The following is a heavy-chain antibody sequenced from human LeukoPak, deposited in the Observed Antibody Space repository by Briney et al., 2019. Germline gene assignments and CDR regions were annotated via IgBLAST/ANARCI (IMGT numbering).Heavy chain of an antibody. D-gene: IGHD2-21*01. CDR1: GFNFTSYS. J-gene: IGHJ5*02. V-gene: IGHV3-23*01. CDR3: AKEGEEVWFDP. CDR2: ISGSGGST. Sequence: GGSLRLSCAASGFNFTSYSMSWVRQAPGKGLEWVSGISGSGGSTYYADSVKGRFTISRDNSKNTLYLQLNSLRAEDTAVYYCAKEGEEVWFDPWGQGTLVTVSS.